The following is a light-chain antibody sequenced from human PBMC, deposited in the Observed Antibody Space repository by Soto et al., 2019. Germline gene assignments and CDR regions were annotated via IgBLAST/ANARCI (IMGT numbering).Light chain of an antibody. Sequence: DIQMTQSPSALSASVGDRVTITCRASQSISSWLAWYQQKPGKAPRLLIYDASYLERGVPSRFSGSGSGTEFTLPISDLQPDDLATYYCQQYNNFWTFGPGTKVEI. V-gene: IGKV1-5*01. J-gene: IGKJ1*01. CDR1: QSISSW. CDR2: DAS. CDR3: QQYNNFWT.